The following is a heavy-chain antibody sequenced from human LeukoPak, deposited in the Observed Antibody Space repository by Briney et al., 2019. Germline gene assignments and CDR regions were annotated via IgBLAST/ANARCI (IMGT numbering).Heavy chain of an antibody. J-gene: IGHJ6*03. D-gene: IGHD7-27*01. V-gene: IGHV4-59*01. Sequence: KASETLSLTCTVSGGSISSYYWGWIRQPPGKGLEWVGYIYYSGGTIYNPSLKSRATISVDTSKNQFSLRLSSVTAADAAVYYCARLVATGIYYYYYMDVWGKGTTVTVSS. CDR2: IYYSGGT. CDR1: GGSISSYY. CDR3: ARLVATGIYYYYYMDV.